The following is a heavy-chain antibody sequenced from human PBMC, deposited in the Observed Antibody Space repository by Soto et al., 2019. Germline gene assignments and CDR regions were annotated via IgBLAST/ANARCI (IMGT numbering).Heavy chain of an antibody. J-gene: IGHJ4*02. CDR1: GSSFTSNNW. CDR3: ASRDPGTSVDY. CDR2: IYRTGST. Sequence: PSETLSLTCAVSGSSFTSNNWWTWVRQPPGQGLEWIGEIYRTGSTNYNPSLKSRVTISLDKSENQFSLKVTSPTAADTAVYYCASRDPGTSVDYWGQGTLVTVSS. D-gene: IGHD1-7*01. V-gene: IGHV4-4*02.